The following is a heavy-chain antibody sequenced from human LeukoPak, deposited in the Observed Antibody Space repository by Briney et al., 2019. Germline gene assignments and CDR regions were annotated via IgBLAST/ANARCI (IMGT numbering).Heavy chain of an antibody. CDR1: DFTFSFYW. V-gene: IGHV3-7*01. J-gene: IGHJ4*02. CDR3: GRLAHNAWYAIDF. D-gene: IGHD6-13*01. Sequence: GGSLRLSCVASDFTFSFYWMTWVRQAPGKGLEWLADILPDGSQKYYVDSVKGRFTISRDNPKNSLYLQINNLKAEDTAVYYCGRLAHNAWYAIDFWGQGALVTVSS. CDR2: ILPDGSQK.